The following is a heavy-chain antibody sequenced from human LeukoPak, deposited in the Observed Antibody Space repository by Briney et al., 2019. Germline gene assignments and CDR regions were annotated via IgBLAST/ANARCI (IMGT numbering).Heavy chain of an antibody. CDR3: ARDSNSGSYYHSF. J-gene: IGHJ4*02. CDR2: IYSGGST. Sequence: GGSLRLSCTASGFDFRLYYMTWVRQAPGKGLEWVSVIYSGGSTYYADSVKGRFTISRDNSKNTMYLQMNSLRAEDTAVYYCARDSNSGSYYHSFGGQGTLVTVSS. V-gene: IGHV3-53*01. CDR1: GFDFRLYY. D-gene: IGHD1-26*01.